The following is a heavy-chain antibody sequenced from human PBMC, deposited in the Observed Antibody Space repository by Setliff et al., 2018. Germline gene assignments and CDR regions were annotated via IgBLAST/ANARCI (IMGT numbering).Heavy chain of an antibody. J-gene: IGHJ3*02. D-gene: IGHD4-17*01. CDR1: GGSISSMSYY. CDR2: IYHSGSS. Sequence: SETLSLTCTVSGGSISSMSYYWGWIRQPPGKGLEWIGSIYHSGSSYYNSSLRSRVTVSVDTSKNQFSLKLTSVTAADTAMYYCARVYGENDLPDIWGQGTMVTVSS. CDR3: ARVYGENDLPDI. V-gene: IGHV4-39*07.